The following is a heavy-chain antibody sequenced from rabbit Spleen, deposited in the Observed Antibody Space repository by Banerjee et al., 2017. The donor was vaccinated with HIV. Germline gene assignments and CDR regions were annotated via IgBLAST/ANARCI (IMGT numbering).Heavy chain of an antibody. J-gene: IGHJ4*01. D-gene: IGHD2-1*01. CDR3: ARGSAAMTMVITGFYFNL. CDR2: IDIGSRDFT. CDR1: GIDFSNYNF. V-gene: IGHV1S45*01. Sequence: QQQLEESGGGLVKPGGTLTLTCKASGIDFSNYNFICWVRQAPGKGLEWIACIDIGSRDFTYYASWAKGRFIISKTSSTTVTLQMTSLTAADTATYFCARGSAAMTMVITGFYFNLWGPGTLVTVS.